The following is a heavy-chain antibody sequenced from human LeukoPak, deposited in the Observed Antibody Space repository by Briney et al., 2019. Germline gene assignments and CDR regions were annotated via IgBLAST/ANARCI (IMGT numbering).Heavy chain of an antibody. V-gene: IGHV3-74*01. CDR2: INGDGSWT. CDR1: GNYW. CDR3: VSFYETY. J-gene: IGHJ4*02. Sequence: GGSLRLSCAASGNYWMHWVRQAPGKGLVWVSHINGDGSWTTYADSVKGRSTISKDNAMNTVYLQMNNLRAEDTAVYYCVSFYETYWGRGTLVTVSS. D-gene: IGHD2-2*01.